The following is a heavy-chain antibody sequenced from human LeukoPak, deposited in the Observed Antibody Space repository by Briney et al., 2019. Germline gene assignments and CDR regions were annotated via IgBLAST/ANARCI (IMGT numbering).Heavy chain of an antibody. CDR3: AGQNVPTPHDY. Sequence: PSETLSLTCTVSGGSISSGDYYWSWIRQPPGKGLEWIGYIYYSGSTYYNPSLKSRVTISLDRSKNQFSLNLTSITAADTAVYYCAGQNVPTPHDYWGQGTQVTVSS. J-gene: IGHJ4*02. CDR2: IYYSGST. D-gene: IGHD2-2*01. V-gene: IGHV4-30-4*08. CDR1: GGSISSGDYY.